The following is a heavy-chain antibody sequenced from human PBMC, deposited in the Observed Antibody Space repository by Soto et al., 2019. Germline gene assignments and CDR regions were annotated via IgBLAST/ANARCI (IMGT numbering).Heavy chain of an antibody. V-gene: IGHV1-18*01. Sequence: ASVKVSCKASGYTFTSYGISWVRQAPGQGLEWMGWISAYNGNTNYAQKLQGRVTMTTDTSTSTAYMGLRSLRSDDTAVYYCARAPVTIFGVVIMLDYYYGMDVWGQGTTVTVSS. CDR3: ARAPVTIFGVVIMLDYYYGMDV. CDR1: GYTFTSYG. D-gene: IGHD3-3*01. CDR2: ISAYNGNT. J-gene: IGHJ6*02.